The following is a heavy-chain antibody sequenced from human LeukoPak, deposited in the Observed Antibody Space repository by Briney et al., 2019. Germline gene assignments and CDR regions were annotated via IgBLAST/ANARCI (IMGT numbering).Heavy chain of an antibody. D-gene: IGHD6-19*01. CDR3: ARDGGIAVAGSFDY. CDR1: GFTLSNYN. CDR2: ISSSSSYI. J-gene: IGHJ4*02. Sequence: GGSPRLSCAASGFTLSNYNMNWVRQAPGKGLEWVSYISSSSSYIYYADSVKGRFTTSRDNAKNSLYLQMNSLRAEDTAVYYCARDGGIAVAGSFDYWGQGTLVTVSS. V-gene: IGHV3-21*05.